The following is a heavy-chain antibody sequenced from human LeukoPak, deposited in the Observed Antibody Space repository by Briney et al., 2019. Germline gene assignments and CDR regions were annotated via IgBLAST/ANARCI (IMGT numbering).Heavy chain of an antibody. CDR1: GFPFSNYA. Sequence: AGGSLRLSCAASGFPFSNYAMTWVRQAPGKGLEGVSGISDSGDRTYYADSVKGRFTISRDNSKNMLYLQMNSLRVEDTALYYCAKGLGTSGYHDYWGQGTLVTVSS. J-gene: IGHJ4*02. CDR3: AKGLGTSGYHDY. D-gene: IGHD3-22*01. V-gene: IGHV3-23*01. CDR2: ISDSGDRT.